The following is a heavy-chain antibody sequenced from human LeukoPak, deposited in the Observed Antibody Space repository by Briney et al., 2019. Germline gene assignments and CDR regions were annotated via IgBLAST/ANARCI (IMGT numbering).Heavy chain of an antibody. CDR2: INHSGST. V-gene: IGHV4-34*01. J-gene: IGHJ1*01. D-gene: IGHD3-10*01. CDR3: ARGPLAGYFQH. Sequence: GSLRLSCAASGFTFSSYWMRWIRQPPGKGLEWIGEINHSGSTNYNPSLKSRVTISVHTSKNQFSLKLSSVTAADTAVYYCARGPLAGYFQHWGQGTLVTVSS. CDR1: GFTFSSYW.